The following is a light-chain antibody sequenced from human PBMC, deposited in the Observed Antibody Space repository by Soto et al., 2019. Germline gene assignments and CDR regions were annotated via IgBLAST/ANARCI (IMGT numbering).Light chain of an antibody. V-gene: IGLV4-69*01. CDR3: QTWGRGNPLV. Sequence: QSVLTQSPSASASLGASVKLTCTLSSGHSSYAIAWHQQQPEKGPRYLMKLNSDGSHSKGDGIPDRFSGSSSGAERYLTISRPPFEGEGDYYCQTWGRGNPLVVGGGTKLTVL. J-gene: IGLJ2*01. CDR1: SGHSSYA. CDR2: LNSDGSH.